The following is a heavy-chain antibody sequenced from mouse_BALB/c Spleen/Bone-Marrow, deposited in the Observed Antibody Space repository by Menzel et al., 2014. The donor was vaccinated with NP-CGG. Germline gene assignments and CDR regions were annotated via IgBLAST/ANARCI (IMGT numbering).Heavy chain of an antibody. J-gene: IGHJ4*01. CDR3: ARGGLRLPYAMDY. D-gene: IGHD3-1*01. CDR1: GYTFPSYT. Sequence: VQLQQSGAELARPGASVKMSCTASGYTFPSYTIHWVKQRPGQGLEWIGYINPSSGYANYNQNFKDKATLTADKSSSTAYMQLRSLTSEDSAVFYCARGGLRLPYAMDYWGQGTSVTVSS. V-gene: IGHV1-4*01. CDR2: INPSSGYA.